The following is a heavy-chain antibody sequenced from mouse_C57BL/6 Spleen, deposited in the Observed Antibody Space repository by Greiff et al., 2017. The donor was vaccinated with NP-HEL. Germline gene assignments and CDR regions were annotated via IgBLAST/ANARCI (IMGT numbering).Heavy chain of an antibody. CDR2: INPNNGGT. D-gene: IGHD2-4*01. CDR1: GYTFTDYN. J-gene: IGHJ3*01. Sequence: VQLRQSGPELVKPGASVKMSCKASGYTFTDYNMHWVKQSHGKSLEWIGYINPNNGGTSYNQKFKGKATLTVNKSSSTAYMELRSLTSEDSAVYYCARSDYYDPWFAYWGQGTLVTVSA. V-gene: IGHV1-22*01. CDR3: ARSDYYDPWFAY.